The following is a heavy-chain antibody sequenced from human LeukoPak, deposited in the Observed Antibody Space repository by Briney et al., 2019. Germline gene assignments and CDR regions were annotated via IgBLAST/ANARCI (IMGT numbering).Heavy chain of an antibody. V-gene: IGHV3-74*01. D-gene: IGHD4-11*01. Sequence: GGSLRLSCAASGFTFSSYWMHWVRQTPGKGLVWIARINTDGSATNYADFVKGRITISRDNAKNSLYLQMNSLRAEDTAVYYCARGYSNYDYWGQGTLVTVSS. CDR3: ARGYSNYDY. CDR1: GFTFSSYW. J-gene: IGHJ4*02. CDR2: INTDGSAT.